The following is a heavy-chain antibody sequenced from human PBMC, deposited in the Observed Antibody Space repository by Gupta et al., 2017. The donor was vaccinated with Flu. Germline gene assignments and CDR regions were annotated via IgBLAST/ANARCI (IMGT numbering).Heavy chain of an antibody. CDR1: GFTFGQYV. J-gene: IGHJ4*02. D-gene: IGHD2-8*01. Sequence: EVQLLESGGGLVKPGGSLRLACDASGFTFGQYVLSWIRQSPGKGLEWVSGISGDSGTAYYADSVRGRFTISRDNSKNILSLQLNRLRSDDTAVYFCAKKGTAKYALSGVYYLDYWGQGTLVTVSS. V-gene: IGHV3-23*01. CDR3: AKKGTAKYALSGVYYLDY. CDR2: ISGDSGTA.